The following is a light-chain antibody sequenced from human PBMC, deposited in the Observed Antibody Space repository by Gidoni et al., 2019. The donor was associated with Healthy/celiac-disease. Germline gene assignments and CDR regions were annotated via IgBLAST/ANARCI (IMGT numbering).Light chain of an antibody. CDR2: DAS. CDR3: QQRSNWT. V-gene: IGKV3-11*01. Sequence: ELVLTQSPAPLSLSPGERATLSCRASQSVSSYLAWYQQKPGQAPKLLIYDASNRATGIPARFSGSGSGTDFTLTISSLEPEDFAVYYCQQRSNWTFGQXTKLEIK. CDR1: QSVSSY. J-gene: IGKJ2*01.